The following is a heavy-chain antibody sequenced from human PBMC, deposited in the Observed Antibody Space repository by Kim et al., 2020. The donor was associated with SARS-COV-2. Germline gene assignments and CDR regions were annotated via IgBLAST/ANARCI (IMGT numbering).Heavy chain of an antibody. V-gene: IGHV3-74*01. CDR3: ARLNSCWCFFEH. CDR1: GFTFSSYW. J-gene: IGHJ4*02. D-gene: IGHD6-19*01. CDR2: INSDGTIT. Sequence: GGSLRLSCTASGFTFSSYWIHWVRQAPGKGLVWVSRINSDGTITSYAESVKGRFTISRDNAKNTLYLQMNSLRAEDTAVYYCARLNSCWCFFEHGGQGIL.